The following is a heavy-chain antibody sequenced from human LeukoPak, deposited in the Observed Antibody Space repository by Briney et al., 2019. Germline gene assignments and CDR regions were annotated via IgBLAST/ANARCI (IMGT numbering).Heavy chain of an antibody. CDR2: ISNDGSDI. V-gene: IGHV3-30*03. CDR1: GFTFSTYG. CDR3: ARFVNFDY. Sequence: GGSLRLSCAASGFTFSTYGMHWVRQAPGKGLEWVAVISNDGSDIYYADSVKGRFTISRDNSEKMVYLQMNSLRAEDTAVYYCARFVNFDYWGQGTLVTVSS. J-gene: IGHJ4*02.